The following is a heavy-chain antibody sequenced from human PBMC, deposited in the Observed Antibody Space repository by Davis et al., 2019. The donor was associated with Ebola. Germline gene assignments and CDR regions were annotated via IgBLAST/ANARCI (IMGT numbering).Heavy chain of an antibody. CDR2: INPSGGST. V-gene: IGHV1-46*01. D-gene: IGHD1-26*01. J-gene: IGHJ2*01. Sequence: ASVKVSCKVSGYTLTELSMHWVRQAPGQGLEWMGIINPSGGSTSYAQKFQGRVTMTRDTSTSTVYMELSSLRSEDTAVYYCASGRTLDGWYFDLWGRGTLVTVSS. CDR3: ASGRTLDGWYFDL. CDR1: GYTLTELS.